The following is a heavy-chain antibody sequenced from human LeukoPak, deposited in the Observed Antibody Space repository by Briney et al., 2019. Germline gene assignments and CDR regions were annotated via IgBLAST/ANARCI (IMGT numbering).Heavy chain of an antibody. CDR2: IYTSGST. J-gene: IGHJ6*03. V-gene: IGHV4-4*07. CDR1: GDSISSYY. D-gene: IGHD1-26*01. Sequence: SETLSLTCTVSGDSISSYYWSWIRQPAGKGLEWIGRIYTSGSTNYNPSLKSRVTMSVDTSKNQFSLKLSSVTAADTAVYYCARSNSGSSYYYYMDVWGKGTTVTISS. CDR3: ARSNSGSSYYYYMDV.